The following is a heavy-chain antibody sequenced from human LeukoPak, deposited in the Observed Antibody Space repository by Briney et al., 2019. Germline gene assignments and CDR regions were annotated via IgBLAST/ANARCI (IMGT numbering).Heavy chain of an antibody. Sequence: SQTLSLTCTVSGGSISSGGYYWSWIRQPPGKGLEWIGYIYHSGSTYYNPSLKSRVTISVDRSKNQFSLKLSSVTAADTAVYYCARASFPGYSYGAPGWPDYWGQGTLVTVSS. CDR1: GGSISSGGYY. D-gene: IGHD5-18*01. J-gene: IGHJ4*02. V-gene: IGHV4-30-2*01. CDR2: IYHSGST. CDR3: ARASFPGYSYGAPGWPDY.